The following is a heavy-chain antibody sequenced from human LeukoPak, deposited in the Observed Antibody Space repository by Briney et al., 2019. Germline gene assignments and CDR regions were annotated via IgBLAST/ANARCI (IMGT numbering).Heavy chain of an antibody. CDR3: ARRTRYFDWLLYLALDY. Sequence: SETLSLTCTVSGGSISSYYWSWIRQPPGKGLEWIGYIYYSGSTNYNPSLKSRVTISVDTSKNQFSLKLSSVTAADTAVYYCARRTRYFDWLLYLALDYWGQGTLVTVSS. J-gene: IGHJ4*02. V-gene: IGHV4-59*12. D-gene: IGHD3-9*01. CDR1: GGSISSYY. CDR2: IYYSGST.